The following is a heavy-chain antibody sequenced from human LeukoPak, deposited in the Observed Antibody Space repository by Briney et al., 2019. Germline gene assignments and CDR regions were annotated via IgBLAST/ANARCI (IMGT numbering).Heavy chain of an antibody. D-gene: IGHD2-21*01. V-gene: IGHV4-30-4*01. CDR1: GGSISSGDYY. Sequence: SETLSLTCTVSGGSISSGDYYWSWIRQPPGKGLEWIGYIYYSGSTYYNPSLKSQVTISVETSKNQFSLKLSSVTAADTAVYYCARDYSYLRAFDIWGQGTMVTVSS. CDR3: ARDYSYLRAFDI. CDR2: IYYSGST. J-gene: IGHJ3*02.